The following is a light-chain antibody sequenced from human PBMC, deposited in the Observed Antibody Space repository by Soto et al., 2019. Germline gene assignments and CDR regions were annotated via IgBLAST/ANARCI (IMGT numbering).Light chain of an antibody. Sequence: QSALTQPASVSGSPGQSITISCTGTSSDVGSYNLVSWYQQHPGKAPKLMIYEGSKRPSGVSNRFSGSKSGNTASLTISGRQAEDAADYYCCSYAGSSTFEVFGGGTQLTV. CDR3: CSYAGSSTFEV. CDR2: EGS. CDR1: SSDVGSYNL. V-gene: IGLV2-23*03. J-gene: IGLJ2*01.